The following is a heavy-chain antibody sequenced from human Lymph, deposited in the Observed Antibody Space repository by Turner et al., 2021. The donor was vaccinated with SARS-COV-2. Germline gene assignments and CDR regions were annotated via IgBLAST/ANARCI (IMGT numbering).Heavy chain of an antibody. CDR1: GYTFGSYD. Sequence: QVQLVQSGAEVKKPGASVKVACKASGYTFGSYDRNWVRQATGQGVEWMEWMDPNSCDTGSAQKFQGRVTMTRNTSISTAYMELSSLRSEDAAVYYCARGGFWGSSWYLGGFDYWGQGTLVTVSS. CDR2: MDPNSCDT. V-gene: IGHV1-8*01. D-gene: IGHD6-13*01. CDR3: ARGGFWGSSWYLGGFDY. J-gene: IGHJ4*02.